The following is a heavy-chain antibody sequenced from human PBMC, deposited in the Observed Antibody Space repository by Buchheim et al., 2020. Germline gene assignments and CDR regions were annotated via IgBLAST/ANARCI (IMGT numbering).Heavy chain of an antibody. J-gene: IGHJ5*02. CDR1: GGSISSGGYY. CDR2: IYYSGST. D-gene: IGHD2-2*01. CDR3: ARAIDCSSTSCYPGGGWFDP. Sequence: QVQLQESGPGLVKPSQTLSLTCTVSGGSISSGGYYWSWIRQHPGKGLEWIGYIYYSGSTYYSPSLKSRVTISVDTSKNQFSLKLSSVTAADTAVYYCARAIDCSSTSCYPGGGWFDPWGQGTL. V-gene: IGHV4-31*03.